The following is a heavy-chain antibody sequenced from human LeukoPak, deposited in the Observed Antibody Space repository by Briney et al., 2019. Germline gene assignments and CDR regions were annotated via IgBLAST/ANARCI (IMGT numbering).Heavy chain of an antibody. CDR3: ARGLRQGSAWSWGPKEKSYQYMDV. CDR2: INPRGST. J-gene: IGHJ6*04. V-gene: IGHV4-34*01. D-gene: IGHD6-19*01. CDR1: GGSFSSHY. Sequence: SETLSLTCGVSGGSFSSHYWTWIRQPPGKGLEWIGEINPRGSTNYNPSLESRVTVSADMSRNQLSLSLTSVTAADSAVYFCARGLRQGSAWSWGPKEKSYQYMDVWGTGTTVIVSS.